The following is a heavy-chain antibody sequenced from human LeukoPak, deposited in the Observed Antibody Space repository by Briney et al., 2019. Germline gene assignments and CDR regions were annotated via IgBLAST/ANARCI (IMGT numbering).Heavy chain of an antibody. CDR2: ISYDGSNK. J-gene: IGHJ6*02. CDR3: AKDRSSGWYGRDYYYYGMDV. V-gene: IGHV3-30*18. D-gene: IGHD6-19*01. CDR1: GFTFSSYG. Sequence: GGSLRLSCAASGFTFSSYGMHWVRQAPGKGLEWVAVISYDGSNKYYADSVKGRFTISRDKSKNTLYLQMNSLRAEDTAVYYCAKDRSSGWYGRDYYYYGMDVWGQGTTVTVSS.